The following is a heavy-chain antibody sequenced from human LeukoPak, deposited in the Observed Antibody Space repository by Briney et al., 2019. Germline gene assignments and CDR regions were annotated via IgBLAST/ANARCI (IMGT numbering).Heavy chain of an antibody. CDR1: GGSLSSGGYS. D-gene: IGHD5-18*01. CDR2: IYHSGST. V-gene: IGHV4-30-2*01. CDR3: ARAAMAVFDY. J-gene: IGHJ4*02. Sequence: SQTLSLTCAVSGGSLSSGGYSWRWLRQPPGTGLEWIGYIYHSGSTYYNPSLKSRVTISVDRSKNQFSLKLSSVTAADTAVYYCARAAMAVFDYWGQGTLVTVSS.